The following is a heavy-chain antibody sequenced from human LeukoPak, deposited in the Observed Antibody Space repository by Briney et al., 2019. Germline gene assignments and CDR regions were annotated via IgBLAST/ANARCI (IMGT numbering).Heavy chain of an antibody. Sequence: PSETLSLTCAVSGGSISSGGYSWSWIRQPPGKGLEWIGYIYHSGSTYYNPSLKSRVTISVDRSKNQFSLKLSSVTAADTAVYYCARTFSGYYDYWGQGTLVTVSS. J-gene: IGHJ4*02. CDR1: GGSISSGGYS. CDR3: ARTFSGYYDY. CDR2: IYHSGST. D-gene: IGHD3-22*01. V-gene: IGHV4-30-2*01.